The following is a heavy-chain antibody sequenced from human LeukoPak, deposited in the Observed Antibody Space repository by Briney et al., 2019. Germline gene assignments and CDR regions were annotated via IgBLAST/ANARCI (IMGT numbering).Heavy chain of an antibody. CDR2: IYAGDST. D-gene: IGHD1-14*01. CDR3: ATDHRNLDAFDI. J-gene: IGHJ3*02. V-gene: IGHV3-66*01. Sequence: PGGSLRLSCVTSGFTFSSYGMHWVRQAPGKGLEWVSVIYAGDSTYYADSLKGRFTISSDKSKNTVYLQMNSLRAGDTAVYYCATDHRNLDAFDIWGQGTTVTVSS. CDR1: GFTFSSYG.